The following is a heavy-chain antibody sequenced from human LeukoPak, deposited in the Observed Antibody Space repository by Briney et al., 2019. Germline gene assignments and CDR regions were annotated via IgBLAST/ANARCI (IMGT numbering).Heavy chain of an antibody. CDR3: ARGEAPGDAFDI. V-gene: IGHV3-33*01. CDR2: IWYDGSNK. J-gene: IGHJ3*02. CDR1: GFTFSNYG. Sequence: GGSLRLSCAASGFTFSNYGMHWVRQAPGKGLEWVAVIWYDGSNKYYADSVKGRLTISRDNAKNTLYLQMNSLRAEDTAVYYCARGEAPGDAFDIWGQGTMVTVSS.